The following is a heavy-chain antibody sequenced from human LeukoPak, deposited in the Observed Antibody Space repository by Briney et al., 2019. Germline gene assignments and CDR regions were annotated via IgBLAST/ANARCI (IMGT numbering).Heavy chain of an antibody. J-gene: IGHJ4*02. CDR3: ARDLSQYSSSWYEEHYFDY. CDR2: INPNSGGT. CDR1: GYTFTGYY. D-gene: IGHD6-13*01. V-gene: IGHV1-2*02. Sequence: ASVKVSCKASGYTFTGYYMHWGRQAPGQGLEWMGWINPNSGGTNYAQKFQGRVTMTRDTSISTAYMELSRLRPDDPAVYYCARDLSQYSSSWYEEHYFDYWGQGTLVTVSS.